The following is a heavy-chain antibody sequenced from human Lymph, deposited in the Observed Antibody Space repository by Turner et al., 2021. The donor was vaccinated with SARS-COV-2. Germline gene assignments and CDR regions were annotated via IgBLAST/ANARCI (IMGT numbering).Heavy chain of an antibody. CDR1: GIFVSRNY. CDR3: ARDLGTYGMDV. D-gene: IGHD6-13*01. Sequence: EVQLVETGGGLIQPGGSLRLSCAASGIFVSRNYMNWVRQAPGKGLEWVSVSYSGGTTYDADSVKGRFTISRDKSKNTLYLQMNSLRVEDTAVYYGARDLGTYGMDVWGQGTTVTVSS. CDR2: SYSGGTT. J-gene: IGHJ6*02. V-gene: IGHV3-53*02.